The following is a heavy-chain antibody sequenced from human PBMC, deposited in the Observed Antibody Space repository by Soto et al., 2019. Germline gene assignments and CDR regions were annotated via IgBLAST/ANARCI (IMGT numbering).Heavy chain of an antibody. Sequence: PSETLSLTCTVSGGSISSSNWWSWVRQPPGKGLEWIGEIYHSGSTNYNPSLKSRVTISVDKSKNQFSLKLSSVTAADTAVYYCARDSRSIFGTYYGMDVWGQGTTVTVSS. V-gene: IGHV4-4*02. J-gene: IGHJ6*02. CDR1: GGSISSSNW. CDR2: IYHSGST. D-gene: IGHD3-3*01. CDR3: ARDSRSIFGTYYGMDV.